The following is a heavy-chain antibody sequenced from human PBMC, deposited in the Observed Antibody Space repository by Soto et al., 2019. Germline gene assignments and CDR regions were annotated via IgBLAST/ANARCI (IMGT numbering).Heavy chain of an antibody. CDR3: ARGGIVVVVAATHDRPDYGMDV. D-gene: IGHD2-15*01. V-gene: IGHV1-69*12. J-gene: IGHJ6*02. CDR2: IIPIFGTA. Sequence: QVQLVQSGAEVKKPGSSVKVSCKASGGTFSSYAISWVRQAPGQGLEWMGGIIPIFGTANYAQKFQGRVTITEDESTSTAYMEVRSLGTEDTAVYYCARGGIVVVVAATHDRPDYGMDVWGRGTTVTVSS. CDR1: GGTFSSYA.